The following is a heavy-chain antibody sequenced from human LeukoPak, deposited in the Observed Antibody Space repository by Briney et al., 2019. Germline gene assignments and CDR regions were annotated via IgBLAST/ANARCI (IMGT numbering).Heavy chain of an antibody. CDR3: ARDLNWLLDY. D-gene: IGHD5-12*01. CDR2: IGTSSSTT. Sequence: GGSLRLSCVASGFTFNSFTMNCVRQAPGKGLEWVSYIGTSSSTTSYADSVKGRFTISRDNARNSLYLQMNSLRDEDTAVYYCARDLNWLLDYWGQGALVTVSS. V-gene: IGHV3-48*02. CDR1: GFTFNSFT. J-gene: IGHJ4*02.